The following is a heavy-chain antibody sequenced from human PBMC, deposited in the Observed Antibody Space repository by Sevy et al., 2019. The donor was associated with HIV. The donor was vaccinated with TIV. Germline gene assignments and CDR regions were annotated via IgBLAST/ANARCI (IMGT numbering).Heavy chain of an antibody. CDR3: AKSPPRCSGGTCSFDY. CDR1: GFTFSSYA. D-gene: IGHD2-15*01. Sequence: GSLKISCAASGFTFSSYAMSWVRQAPGKGLEWVSAISGSGGSTYYADSVKGRFTISRDNSKNTLYLQMNSLRAEDTAVYYCAKSPPRCSGGTCSFDYWGQGTLVTVSS. CDR2: ISGSGGST. V-gene: IGHV3-23*01. J-gene: IGHJ4*02.